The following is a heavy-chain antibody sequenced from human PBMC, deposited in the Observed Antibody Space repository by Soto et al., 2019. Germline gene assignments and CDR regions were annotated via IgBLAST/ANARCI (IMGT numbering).Heavy chain of an antibody. J-gene: IGHJ6*02. D-gene: IGHD3-10*01. V-gene: IGHV3-74*01. CDR3: ARDMVRGMDV. CDR1: GFTFRSYW. CDR2: IDTYGSAT. Sequence: GGSLRLSCAASGFTFRSYWMHWVRQPPGKGLMWVSRIDTYGSATKYADSVEGRFTISRDNSKNTLYLQMNSLRAEDTAVYYCARDMVRGMDVWGQGTTVTVSS.